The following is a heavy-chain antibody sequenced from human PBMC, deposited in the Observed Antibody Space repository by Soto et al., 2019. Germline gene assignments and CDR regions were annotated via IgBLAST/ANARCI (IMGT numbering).Heavy chain of an antibody. Sequence: GGSLRLSCAASGFTFSSYAMSWVRQAPGKGLEWVSAISGSGGSTYYADSVKGRFTISRDNSKNTLYLQMNSLRAEDTAVYYGAKPLGAGTTYDAFDIWGQGTMVTVSS. CDR1: GFTFSSYA. CDR3: AKPLGAGTTYDAFDI. V-gene: IGHV3-23*01. J-gene: IGHJ3*02. CDR2: ISGSGGST. D-gene: IGHD1-1*01.